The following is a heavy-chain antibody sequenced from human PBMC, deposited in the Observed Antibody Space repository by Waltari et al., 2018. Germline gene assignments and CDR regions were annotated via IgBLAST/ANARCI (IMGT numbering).Heavy chain of an antibody. D-gene: IGHD3-10*01. Sequence: QVQLVESGGGVVQPGRSLRLSCAASGFTFSSYGMHWVRQAPGKGLEWVAVRWYDGSNKYYADSVKGRFTISRDNSKNTLYLQMNSLRAEDTAVYYCARGSGSYYGYLFDYWGQGTLVTVSS. CDR1: GFTFSSYG. J-gene: IGHJ4*02. CDR2: RWYDGSNK. V-gene: IGHV3-33*01. CDR3: ARGSGSYYGYLFDY.